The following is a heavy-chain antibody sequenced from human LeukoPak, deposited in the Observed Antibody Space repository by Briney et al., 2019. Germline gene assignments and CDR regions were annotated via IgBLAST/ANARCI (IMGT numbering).Heavy chain of an antibody. CDR3: AKAPYYYDSSGYPDY. Sequence: GGSLRLSCAASGFTFSSYAMSWVRQAPGKGLEWVSAISGSGGSTYYADSAKGRLTISRDNSKNTLYLQMNSLRAEDTAVYYCAKAPYYYDSSGYPDYWGQGTLVTVSS. D-gene: IGHD3-22*01. CDR1: GFTFSSYA. J-gene: IGHJ4*02. V-gene: IGHV3-23*01. CDR2: ISGSGGST.